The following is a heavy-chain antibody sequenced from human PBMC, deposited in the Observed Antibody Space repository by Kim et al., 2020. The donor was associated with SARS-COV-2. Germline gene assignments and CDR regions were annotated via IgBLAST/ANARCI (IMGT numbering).Heavy chain of an antibody. V-gene: IGHV3-9*01. CDR3: AKDKQWELEGLFDY. J-gene: IGHJ4*02. D-gene: IGHD1-26*01. Sequence: GSVKGRFTISRDNAKNSLYLQMNSLRAEDTALYYCAKDKQWELEGLFDYWGQGTLVTVSS.